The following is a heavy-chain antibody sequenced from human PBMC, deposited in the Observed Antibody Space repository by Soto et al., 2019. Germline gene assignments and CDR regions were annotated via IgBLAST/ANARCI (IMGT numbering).Heavy chain of an antibody. CDR1: GLSFSRYG. V-gene: IGHV3-23*01. CDR3: AKAEDIVVVVAARNAFDI. Sequence: PPVSMKLYCAASGLSFSRYGMRWVRQAPGKGLEWVRAISGSGGSTYYADSVKGRFTISRDNSKNTLYLQMNSLRAEDTAVYYCAKAEDIVVVVAARNAFDIWGQGT. J-gene: IGHJ3*02. CDR2: ISGSGGST. D-gene: IGHD2-15*01.